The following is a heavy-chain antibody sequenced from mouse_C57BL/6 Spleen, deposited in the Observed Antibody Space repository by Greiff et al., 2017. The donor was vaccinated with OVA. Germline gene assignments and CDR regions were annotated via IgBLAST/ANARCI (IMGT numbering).Heavy chain of an antibody. D-gene: IGHD4-1*01. J-gene: IGHJ2*01. CDR3: ARLGNWVPFDY. CDR2: IYPGDGDT. Sequence: VQLQESGPELVKPGASVKISCKASGYAFSSSWMNWVKQRPGKGLEWIGRIYPGDGDTNYNGKFKGKATLTADKSSSTAYMQLSSLTSEDSAVYFCARLGNWVPFDYWGQGTTLTVSS. V-gene: IGHV1-82*01. CDR1: GYAFSSSW.